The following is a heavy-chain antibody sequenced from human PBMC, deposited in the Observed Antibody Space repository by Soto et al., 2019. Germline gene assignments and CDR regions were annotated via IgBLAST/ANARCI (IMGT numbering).Heavy chain of an antibody. D-gene: IGHD6-19*01. J-gene: IGHJ6*02. CDR3: AREQWLARDYYYYYGMEV. Sequence: ASVKVSCKASGYTFTSYGISWVRQAPGQGLEWMGWISAYNGNTNYAQKLQGRVTMTTDTSTSTAYMELRSLRSDDTAVYYCAREQWLARDYYYYYGMEVWGQGTTVTVSS. V-gene: IGHV1-18*01. CDR1: GYTFTSYG. CDR2: ISAYNGNT.